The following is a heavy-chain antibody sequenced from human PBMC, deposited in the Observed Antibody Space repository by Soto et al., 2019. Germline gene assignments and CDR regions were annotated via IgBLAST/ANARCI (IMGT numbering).Heavy chain of an antibody. D-gene: IGHD6-19*01. CDR1: GYTFTSYG. J-gene: IGHJ4*02. CDR3: ARLPRDDSSGWSSFDY. Sequence: QVQLVQSGAEVKKPGASVKVSCKASGYTFTSYGISWVRQAPGQGLEWMGWISAYNGNTNYAQKLQGRVTMTTDTSTSTAYRELRSVRSDDTAVYYCARLPRDDSSGWSSFDYWGQGTLVTVSS. CDR2: ISAYNGNT. V-gene: IGHV1-18*01.